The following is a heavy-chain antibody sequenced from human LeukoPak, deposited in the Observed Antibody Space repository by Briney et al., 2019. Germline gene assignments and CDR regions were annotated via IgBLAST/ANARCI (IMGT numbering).Heavy chain of an antibody. V-gene: IGHV3-66*02. Sequence: GGSLRLSCAASGFTVSSNYMSWARQAPGKGLEWVSVIYSVGTTYYADSVKGRFTISRDSSKNTVYLQMNSLRVEDTAVYYCARTIAAAFDYWGQGTLVTVSS. CDR2: IYSVGTT. CDR3: ARTIAAAFDY. J-gene: IGHJ4*02. CDR1: GFTVSSNY. D-gene: IGHD6-13*01.